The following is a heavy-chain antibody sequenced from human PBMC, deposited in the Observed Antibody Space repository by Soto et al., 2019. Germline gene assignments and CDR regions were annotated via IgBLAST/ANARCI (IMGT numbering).Heavy chain of an antibody. CDR3: ARGEYCSGGSCPRIYNWFDP. D-gene: IGHD2-15*01. V-gene: IGHV4-31*03. Sequence: QVQLQESGPGLVKPSQTLSLTCTVSGGSISSGGYYWSWIRQHPGKGLEWIGYIYYSGSTYYNPSLKSRVTISVDTSKNQFSLKLSSVTAADTAVYYCARGEYCSGGSCPRIYNWFDPWGQGTLVTVSS. CDR2: IYYSGST. CDR1: GGSISSGGYY. J-gene: IGHJ5*02.